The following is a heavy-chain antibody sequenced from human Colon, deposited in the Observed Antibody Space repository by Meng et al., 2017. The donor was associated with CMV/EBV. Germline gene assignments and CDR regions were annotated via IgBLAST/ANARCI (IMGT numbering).Heavy chain of an antibody. CDR2: IDSSNGGT. J-gene: IGHJ4*02. D-gene: IGHD3-10*01. Sequence: SCKTSGYTFTRYYMHWLRQAPGQGLEWMGRIDSSNGGTNYAQKFQDRVTMTRDTSISTTYMEVSRLTSDDTAVYYCARDDRSYGVDYWGQGTLVTVSS. CDR3: ARDDRSYGVDY. V-gene: IGHV1-2*06. CDR1: GYTFTRYY.